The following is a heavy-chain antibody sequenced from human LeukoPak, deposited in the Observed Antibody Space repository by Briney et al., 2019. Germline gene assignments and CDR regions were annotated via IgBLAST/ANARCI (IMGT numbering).Heavy chain of an antibody. Sequence: PGGFLRLSCAASGFTFSAYSMNWVRQAPGKGLEWVAYISGGGTIYYADSVKGRFTISRDNAKNSLYLQMDSLRAEDTAVYYCARNQEIDYYDSSGFYWGVEYWGQGTLVAVSS. J-gene: IGHJ4*02. CDR2: ISGGGTI. CDR3: ARNQEIDYYDSSGFYWGVEY. CDR1: GFTFSAYS. D-gene: IGHD3-22*01. V-gene: IGHV3-48*01.